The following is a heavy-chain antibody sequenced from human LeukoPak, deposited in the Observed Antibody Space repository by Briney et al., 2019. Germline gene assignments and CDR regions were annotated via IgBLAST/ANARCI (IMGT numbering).Heavy chain of an antibody. Sequence: PGRSLRLSCAASGFTFSSYAMHWVRQAPGKGLEWVAVISYDGSNKCYADSVKGRFTIPRDNSKNTLYLQMNSLRAEDTAVYYCAREADSSGLYYFDYWGQGTLVTVSS. J-gene: IGHJ4*02. CDR1: GFTFSSYA. CDR2: ISYDGSNK. V-gene: IGHV3-30-3*01. CDR3: AREADSSGLYYFDY. D-gene: IGHD6-19*01.